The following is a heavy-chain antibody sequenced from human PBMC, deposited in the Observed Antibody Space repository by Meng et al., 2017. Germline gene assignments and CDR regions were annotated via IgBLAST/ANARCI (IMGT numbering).Heavy chain of an antibody. J-gene: IGHJ6*02. CDR3: ACNNDYSTPVYYYYGMDV. Sequence: SVKVSCKASGGTFSSYAISWVRQAPGQGLEWMGGIIPIFGTANYAQKFQGRVTITTDESTSTAYMELSSLRSEDTTVYYCACNNDYSTPVYYYYGMDVWGQGTTVTVSS. CDR1: GGTFSSYA. D-gene: IGHD4-11*01. CDR2: IIPIFGTA. V-gene: IGHV1-69*05.